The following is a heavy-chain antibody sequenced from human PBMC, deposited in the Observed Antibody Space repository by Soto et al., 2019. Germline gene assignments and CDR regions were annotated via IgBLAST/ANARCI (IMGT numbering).Heavy chain of an antibody. V-gene: IGHV1-3*01. CDR1: GYTFTSYA. CDR3: ARDFDYFCGGDCYSPTTLFDY. Sequence: ASVKVSCKASGYTFTSYAMHWVRQAPGQRLEWMGWINAGNGNTKYSQKFQGRVTITRDTSASTAYMELSSLRSEDTAVYYCARDFDYFCGGDCYSPTTLFDYWGQGTLVTVSS. CDR2: INAGNGNT. D-gene: IGHD2-21*01. J-gene: IGHJ4*02.